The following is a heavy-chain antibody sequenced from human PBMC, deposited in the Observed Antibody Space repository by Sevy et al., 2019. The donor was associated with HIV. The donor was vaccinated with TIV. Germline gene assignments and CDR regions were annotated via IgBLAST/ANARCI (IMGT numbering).Heavy chain of an antibody. J-gene: IGHJ3*01. CDR3: SREGSEGTVAQPDAFDF. CDR2: IRSKTYGGTT. V-gene: IGHV3-49*03. D-gene: IGHD6-19*01. Sequence: GWSLRRSCTASGFTFGDYAMSWFRQAPGKGLEWVGFIRSKTYGGTTEYAASVKGRFTISRDDSKSIAYLQMNSLKTEDTAVYYCSREGSEGTVAQPDAFDFWGQGTMVTVSS. CDR1: GFTFGDYA.